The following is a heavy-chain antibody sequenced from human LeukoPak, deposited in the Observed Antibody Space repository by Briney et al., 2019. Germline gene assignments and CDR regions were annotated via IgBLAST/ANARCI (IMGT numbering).Heavy chain of an antibody. CDR3: ARVTGYMVEDYFDY. D-gene: IGHD6-13*01. J-gene: IGHJ4*02. CDR1: GGSISSYY. Sequence: PSETLSLTCTVSGGSISSYYWSWIRQPAGKGLEWIGRIYTSGSTNYNPSLKSRVTISVDTSKNQFSLRLSSATAADTAVYYCARVTGYMVEDYFDYWGQGTLVTVSS. CDR2: IYTSGST. V-gene: IGHV4-4*07.